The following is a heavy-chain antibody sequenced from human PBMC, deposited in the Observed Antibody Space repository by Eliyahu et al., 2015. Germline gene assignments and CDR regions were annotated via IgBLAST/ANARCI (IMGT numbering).Heavy chain of an antibody. D-gene: IGHD1-1*01. CDR3: TTGVQLERLVRDYYYYGMDV. Sequence: EVQLVESGGGLVKPGGSLRLXCAASGFTFXNXWXXXVRQGPGKGXEWVGRIKSKTDGGTTDYAAPVKGRFTISRDDSKNTLYLQMNSLKTEDTAVYYCTTGVQLERLVRDYYYYGMDVWGQGTTVTVSS. V-gene: IGHV3-15*01. J-gene: IGHJ6*02. CDR1: GFTFXNXW. CDR2: IKSKTDGGTT.